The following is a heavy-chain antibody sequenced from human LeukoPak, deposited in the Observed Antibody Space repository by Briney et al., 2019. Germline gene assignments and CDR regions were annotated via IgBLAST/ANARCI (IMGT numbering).Heavy chain of an antibody. D-gene: IGHD2-2*02. Sequence: ASVKVSCKASGGTFSSYAISWVRQAPGQGLEWMGGIIPIFGTASYAQKFQGRVTMTRDTSTSTVYMELSSLRSEDTAVYYCARGEVPAAIIAEYFQHWGQGTLVTVSS. CDR3: ARGEVPAAIIAEYFQH. CDR2: IIPIFGTA. J-gene: IGHJ1*01. V-gene: IGHV1-69*05. CDR1: GGTFSSYA.